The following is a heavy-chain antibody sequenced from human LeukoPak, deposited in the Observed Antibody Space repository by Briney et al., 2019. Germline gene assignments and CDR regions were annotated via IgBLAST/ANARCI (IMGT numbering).Heavy chain of an antibody. J-gene: IGHJ4*02. CDR1: GFTFSSYA. Sequence: GSLRLSCAASGFTFSSYAMSWVRQAPGKGLEWVSAISGSGGSTYYADSVKGRFTISRDNSKNTLYLQMNSLRAEDTAVYYCAKDLTGGYNPGYFDYWGQGTLVTVSS. CDR2: ISGSGGST. V-gene: IGHV3-23*01. D-gene: IGHD7-27*01. CDR3: AKDLTGGYNPGYFDY.